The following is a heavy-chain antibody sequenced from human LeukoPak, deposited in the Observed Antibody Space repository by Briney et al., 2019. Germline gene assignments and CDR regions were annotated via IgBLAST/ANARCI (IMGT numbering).Heavy chain of an antibody. Sequence: GGSLRLSYAGSGFTLSSFSMNWVRQAPGKGLEWVSYISSSGSTTYYADSVRGRFTISRDNAKNSLFLQMNSLRAEDTAVYYCARDISNYYDIAYWGQGTLVTVSS. V-gene: IGHV3-48*04. CDR1: GFTLSSFS. CDR3: ARDISNYYDIAY. D-gene: IGHD3-9*01. J-gene: IGHJ4*02. CDR2: ISSSGSTT.